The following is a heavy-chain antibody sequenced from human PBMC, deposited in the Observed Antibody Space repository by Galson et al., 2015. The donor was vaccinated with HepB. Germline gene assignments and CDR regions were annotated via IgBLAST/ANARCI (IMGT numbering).Heavy chain of an antibody. CDR1: GFNLNTYW. CDR2: INRDGNNK. D-gene: IGHD5-12*01. V-gene: IGHV3-30-3*01. J-gene: IGHJ4*02. Sequence: SLRLYCAASGFNLNTYWMTWFRQAPGKGLEWVANINRDGNNKYYADSVKGRFTISRDNSRNTLYLQMNSLRDDDTAVYYCATGNLVATGDLDYWGQGTLVIVSS. CDR3: ATGNLVATGDLDY.